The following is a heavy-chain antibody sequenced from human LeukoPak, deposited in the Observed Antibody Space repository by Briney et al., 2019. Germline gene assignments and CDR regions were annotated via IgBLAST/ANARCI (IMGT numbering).Heavy chain of an antibody. CDR2: IWYDGNNK. J-gene: IGHJ5*02. V-gene: IGHV3-33*06. CDR3: AKDLTGDQNWIDP. D-gene: IGHD7-27*01. CDR1: GFTFSSYG. Sequence: GGSLRLSCAASGFTFSSYGMHWVRQAPGKGLEWVAAIWYDGNNKTYADSVKGRFTTSRDNSKNTLHLQMNSLRDEDTAVYYCAKDLTGDQNWIDPWGQGTLVTVSS.